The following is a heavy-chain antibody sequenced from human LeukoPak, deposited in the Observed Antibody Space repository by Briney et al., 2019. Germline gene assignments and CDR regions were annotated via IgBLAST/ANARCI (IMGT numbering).Heavy chain of an antibody. CDR1: GGTFSSYA. CDR2: IIPIFGTA. Sequence: SVKVSCKASGGTFSSYAISWVRQAPGQGLEWMGGIIPIFGTANYAQKFQGRVTITTDESTSTAYMELSSLGSEDTAVYYCARSRQLLYYYYYYMDVWGKGTTVTVSS. CDR3: ARSRQLLYYYYYYMDV. V-gene: IGHV1-69*05. D-gene: IGHD2-2*01. J-gene: IGHJ6*03.